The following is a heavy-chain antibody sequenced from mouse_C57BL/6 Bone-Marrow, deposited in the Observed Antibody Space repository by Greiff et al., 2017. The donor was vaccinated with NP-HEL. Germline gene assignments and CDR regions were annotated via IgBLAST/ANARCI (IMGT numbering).Heavy chain of an antibody. CDR2: ISSGSSTI. J-gene: IGHJ4*01. CDR1: GFTFSDYG. Sequence: EVKLEESGGGLVKPGGSLKLSCAASGFTFSDYGMHWVRQAPEKGLEWVAYISSGSSTIYYADTVKGRFTISRDNAKNTLFLQMTSLRSEDTAMYYCARLGKRDAMDYWGQGTSVTVSS. D-gene: IGHD4-1*01. CDR3: ARLGKRDAMDY. V-gene: IGHV5-17*01.